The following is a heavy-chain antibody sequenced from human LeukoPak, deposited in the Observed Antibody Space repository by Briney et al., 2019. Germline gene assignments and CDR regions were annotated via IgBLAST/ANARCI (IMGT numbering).Heavy chain of an antibody. Sequence: GGPLRLSCAASGFTFRSYAMSWVRQAPGKGLEWVSAISGSGGSTYYADSVKGRFTISRDNSKNTLYLQMNSLRAEDTAVYYCAKDINYYDSSGLSDYWGQGTLVTVSS. CDR1: GFTFRSYA. CDR3: AKDINYYDSSGLSDY. V-gene: IGHV3-23*01. CDR2: ISGSGGST. J-gene: IGHJ4*02. D-gene: IGHD3-22*01.